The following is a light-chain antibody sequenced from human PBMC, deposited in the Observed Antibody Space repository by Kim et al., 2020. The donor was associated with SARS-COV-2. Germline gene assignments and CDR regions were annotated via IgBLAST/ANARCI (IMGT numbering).Light chain of an antibody. V-gene: IGKV2-30*02. Sequence: DVVMTQSPLSLPVTLGQPASISCRSSQSLVHSDGNIYLNWFQQRPGQSPRRLIYKVSNRDSGVPDRFSGSGSGTDLTLKISRVEAEDVGVYYCMQGTHWPPFTFGQGTKLEI. CDR3: MQGTHWPPFT. J-gene: IGKJ2*01. CDR1: QSLVHSDGNIY. CDR2: KVS.